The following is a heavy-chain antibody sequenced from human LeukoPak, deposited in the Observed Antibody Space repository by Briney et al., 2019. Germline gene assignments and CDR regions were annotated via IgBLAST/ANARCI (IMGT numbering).Heavy chain of an antibody. Sequence: SETLSLTCTVSGGSISSGSYHWSWIRQPAGKGLEWIGRIYTSGSTNYNPSLKSRVAISVDTSRNQFSLKLSSVTAADTAVYYCARAPPTYSSSWYWNWFDPWGQGTLVTVSS. D-gene: IGHD6-13*01. CDR1: GGSISSGSYH. CDR3: ARAPPTYSSSWYWNWFDP. J-gene: IGHJ5*02. V-gene: IGHV4-61*02. CDR2: IYTSGST.